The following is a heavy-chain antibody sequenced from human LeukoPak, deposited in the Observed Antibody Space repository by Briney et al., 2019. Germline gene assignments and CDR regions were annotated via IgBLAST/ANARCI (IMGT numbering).Heavy chain of an antibody. CDR2: IREDGSEA. CDR1: GFIFSNFW. D-gene: IGHD3-22*01. V-gene: IGHV3-7*01. J-gene: IGHJ3*02. Sequence: GGSLRLSCEASGFIFSNFWMSWVRQAPGKGLEWVANIREDGSEAYYVDFVKGRFTISRDNDKNSLHLQMNSLRVEDTAVYYCARDHSYYDNSGYKRDVFDIWGQGTMVTVSS. CDR3: ARDHSYYDNSGYKRDVFDI.